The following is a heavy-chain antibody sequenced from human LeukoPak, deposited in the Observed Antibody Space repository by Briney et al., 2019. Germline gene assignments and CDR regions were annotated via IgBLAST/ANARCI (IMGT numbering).Heavy chain of an antibody. Sequence: GSLRLSCAASGFTVSSNDMSWIRQPPGKGLEWIGYIYYSGSTNYNPSLKSRVTISVDTSKNQFSPKLSSVTAADTAVYYCARLSGYSSGHYYSDYWGQGTLVTVSS. CDR1: GFTVSSND. J-gene: IGHJ4*02. CDR3: ARLSGYSSGHYYSDY. V-gene: IGHV4-59*02. CDR2: IYYSGST. D-gene: IGHD3-22*01.